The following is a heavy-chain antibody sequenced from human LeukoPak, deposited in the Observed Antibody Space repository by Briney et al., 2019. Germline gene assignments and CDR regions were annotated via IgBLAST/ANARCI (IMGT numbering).Heavy chain of an antibody. V-gene: IGHV1-46*01. J-gene: IGHJ5*02. D-gene: IGHD1-7*01. CDR1: GYIFSNHG. CDR3: ARGAVGTTRWFDP. CDR2: INPSVGST. Sequence: GASVKVSCKASGYIFSNHGISWVRQAPGEGLAWMGRINPSVGSTSYAQKFQGRVTMTRDTSTSTVYMELSSLRSEDTAVYYCARGAVGTTRWFDPWGQGTLVTVSS.